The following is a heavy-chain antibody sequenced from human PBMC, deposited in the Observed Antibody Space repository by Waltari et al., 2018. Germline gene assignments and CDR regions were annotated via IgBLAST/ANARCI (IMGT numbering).Heavy chain of an antibody. D-gene: IGHD3-10*01. CDR2: IYYSGVT. V-gene: IGHV4-59*01. Sequence: QVQLQESGPGLVKPSETLSLTCTVSGGSISSYYWSWIRQPPGKGLEWIGYIYYSGVTNSNPSLKSRVTISVDTAKNQFSLKLSSVTAADTAVYYCARLSGTLTYGDAFDIWGQGTMVTVSS. J-gene: IGHJ3*02. CDR1: GGSISSYY. CDR3: ARLSGTLTYGDAFDI.